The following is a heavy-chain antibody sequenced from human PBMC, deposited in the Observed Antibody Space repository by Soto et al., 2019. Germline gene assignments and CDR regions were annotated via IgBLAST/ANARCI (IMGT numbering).Heavy chain of an antibody. V-gene: IGHV4-39*01. CDR2: IYYSGNT. D-gene: IGHD3-22*01. CDR1: GGSISSSNYY. J-gene: IGHJ4*02. CDR3: ATDYYYDSSGTPDY. Sequence: PSETLSLTCTVSGGSISSSNYYWGWIRQPPGKGLEWIGSIYYSGNTYYNPSVKSRVTISLETSKNQFSLKLSSVTAADTAVYYCATDYYYDSSGTPDYWGQGTLVTVSS.